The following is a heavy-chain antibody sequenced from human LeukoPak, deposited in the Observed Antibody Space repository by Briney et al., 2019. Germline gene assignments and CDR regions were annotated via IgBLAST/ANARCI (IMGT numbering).Heavy chain of an antibody. CDR2: INHSGST. D-gene: IGHD3-22*01. CDR3: ARVDDSSGYYASPFDY. V-gene: IGHV4-34*01. J-gene: IGHJ4*02. CDR1: GGSFSGYY. Sequence: SETLSLTCAVYGGSFSGYYWSWIRQPPGKGLEWIGEINHSGSTNYNPSLKSRVTISVDTSKNQFSLKLSSVTAADTAVYYCARVDDSSGYYASPFDYWGQGTLVTVSS.